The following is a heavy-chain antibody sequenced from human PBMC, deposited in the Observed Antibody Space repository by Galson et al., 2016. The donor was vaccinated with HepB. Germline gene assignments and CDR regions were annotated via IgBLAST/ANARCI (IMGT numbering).Heavy chain of an antibody. D-gene: IGHD1-26*01. J-gene: IGHJ4*02. CDR1: GFTFSNCS. CDR3: ARDYLTYTGSYLYS. CDR2: ISSSASTI. V-gene: IGHV3-48*01. Sequence: LRLSCAASGFTFSNCSMNWVRQAPGKGLEWVSYISSSASTINNADSVKGRFAISRDNAKNSLYLQMSSLRAEDTAVYYCARDYLTYTGSYLYSWDQGALVTVSS.